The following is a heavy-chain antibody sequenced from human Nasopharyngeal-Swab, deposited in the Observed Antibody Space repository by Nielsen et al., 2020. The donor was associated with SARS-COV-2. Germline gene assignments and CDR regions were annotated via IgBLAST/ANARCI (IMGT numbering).Heavy chain of an antibody. CDR3: ARDSDYGDYIGWFDP. CDR1: GGTFRNYG. V-gene: IGHV1-69*13. Sequence: SVKVSCKTSGGTFRNYGISWVRQAPGQGLEGMGGVMPKFDTANYAQKFQDRVTITADESTSTVYLELISLTSDDTAVYYCARDSDYGDYIGWFDPWGQGTLVTVSS. D-gene: IGHD4-17*01. J-gene: IGHJ5*02. CDR2: VMPKFDTA.